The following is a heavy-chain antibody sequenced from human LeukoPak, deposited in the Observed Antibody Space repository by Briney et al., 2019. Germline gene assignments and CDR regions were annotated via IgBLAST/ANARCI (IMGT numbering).Heavy chain of an antibody. D-gene: IGHD3-10*01. CDR2: SNPNSGGT. V-gene: IGHV1-2*02. CDR3: ARVKGGFGELSSFDY. CDR1: GYTFTDYY. Sequence: ASVTVTCTASGYTFTDYYMHWVRQAPGQGLEWMGWSNPNSGGTQYAQKFQGRVTMTRATSITTAYMELSSLTFDDTAVYYCARVKGGFGELSSFDYWGQGTLVTVSS. J-gene: IGHJ4*02.